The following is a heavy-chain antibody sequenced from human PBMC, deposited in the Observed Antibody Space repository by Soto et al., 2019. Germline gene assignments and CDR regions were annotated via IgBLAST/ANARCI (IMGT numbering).Heavy chain of an antibody. CDR1: GYTWTSYV. D-gene: IGHD1-20*01. CDR2: INAGNGNT. J-gene: IGHJ4*02. V-gene: IGHV1-3*01. CDR3: ARHRSHNDYLGY. Sequence: SVKLACKVSGYTWTSYVMYWVRNAHGQRLEWMGGINAGNGNTKYSQKFEGRVTITRDTSASTAYMELSSLRSEDTAVYYCARHRSHNDYLGYCGQRPLVAVSS.